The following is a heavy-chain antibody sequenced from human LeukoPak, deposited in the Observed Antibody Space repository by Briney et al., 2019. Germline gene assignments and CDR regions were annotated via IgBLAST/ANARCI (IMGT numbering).Heavy chain of an antibody. V-gene: IGHV3-30*04. CDR3: ARADGGPFDY. CDR2: ISYDGSNK. J-gene: IGHJ4*02. Sequence: GGSLRVSCAASGFTFSSYAMHWVRQAPGKGLEWVAVISYDGSNKYYADSVKGRFTISRDNSKNTLYLQMNSLRAEDTAVYYCARADGGPFDYWGQGTLVTVSS. D-gene: IGHD3-16*01. CDR1: GFTFSSYA.